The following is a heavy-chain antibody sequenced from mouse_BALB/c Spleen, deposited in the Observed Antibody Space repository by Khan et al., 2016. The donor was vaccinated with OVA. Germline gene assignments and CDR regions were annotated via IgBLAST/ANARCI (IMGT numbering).Heavy chain of an antibody. D-gene: IGHD3-1*01. CDR1: GYSFTDYI. J-gene: IGHJ3*01. V-gene: IGHV1-18*01. CDR2: INPNNGDT. CDR3: TRSGYGGFAY. Sequence: VQLQQSGPDLVKPGASMKISCKASGYSFTDYIMNWVRQSHGKNLEWIGLINPNNGDTTYNQKFKGKATLTVDKSSTTAYMELLSLTSEDSAVFYCTRSGYGGFAYWRQGTLVTVSA.